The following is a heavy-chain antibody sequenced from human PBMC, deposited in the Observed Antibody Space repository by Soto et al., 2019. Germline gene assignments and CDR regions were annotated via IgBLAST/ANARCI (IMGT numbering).Heavy chain of an antibody. V-gene: IGHV4-31*03. J-gene: IGHJ4*02. CDR1: GGSISSTISY. Sequence: QVQLQESGPGLVKPSQTLSLTCTVSGGSISSTISYWSWIRQHPGEGPEWIGYIYYTGNTYYNPSLKSRVIISGDTSENQFPLKLTSVTVADTAVYYCAREGGSGVDYWGQGALVTVSS. CDR3: AREGGSGVDY. CDR2: IYYTGNT. D-gene: IGHD3-16*01.